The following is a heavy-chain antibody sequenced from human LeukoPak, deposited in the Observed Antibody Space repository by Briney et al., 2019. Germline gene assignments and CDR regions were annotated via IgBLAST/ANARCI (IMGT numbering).Heavy chain of an antibody. D-gene: IGHD3-22*01. CDR2: ISAYNGNT. CDR1: GYTFTSYG. Sequence: ASVKVSCKASGYTFTSYGISWVRQAPEQGLEWMGWISAYNGNTNYAQKLQGRVTMTTDTSTSTAYMELRSLGSDDTAVYYCARKCRDGYYYYDSSGYYSGAFDIWGQGTMVTVSS. CDR3: ARKCRDGYYYYDSSGYYSGAFDI. V-gene: IGHV1-18*01. J-gene: IGHJ3*02.